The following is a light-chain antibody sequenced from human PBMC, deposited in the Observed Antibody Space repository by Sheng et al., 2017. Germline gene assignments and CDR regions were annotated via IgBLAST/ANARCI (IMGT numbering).Light chain of an antibody. CDR3: CSYAGSSTYV. CDR1: SSNVGIYKF. V-gene: IGLV2-23*01. J-gene: IGLJ1*01. CDR2: EAT. Sequence: QSALTQPASVSGSPGQSVTISCTGTSSNVGIYKFVSWYQQHPGKAPKVMIYEATKRPSGVSNRFSGSKSGNTASLTISGLQAEDEADYYCCSYAGSSTYVFGTGTRVTVL.